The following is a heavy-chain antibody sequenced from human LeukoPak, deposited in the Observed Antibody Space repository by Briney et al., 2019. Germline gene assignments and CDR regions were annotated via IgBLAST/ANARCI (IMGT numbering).Heavy chain of an antibody. Sequence: SETLSLTCAVYGGSFSGYYWSWIRQPPGKGLEWIGEINHSGSTNYNPSLKSRVTISVDTSKNQFSLKLSSVAAADTAVYYCAREHSGYDSYYYYYMDVWGKGTTVTVSS. J-gene: IGHJ6*03. CDR3: AREHSGYDSYYYYYMDV. V-gene: IGHV4-34*01. CDR1: GGSFSGYY. D-gene: IGHD5-12*01. CDR2: INHSGST.